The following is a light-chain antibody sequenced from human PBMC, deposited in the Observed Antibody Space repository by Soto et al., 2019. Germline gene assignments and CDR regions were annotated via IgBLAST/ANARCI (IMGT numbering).Light chain of an antibody. CDR1: SSNIGGNS. CDR2: DDD. Sequence: QSVMTQPPSVSAAPGQKVTISCSGSSSNIGGNSVSWYQQLPGTAPKLLIYDDDKRPSGIPDRFSGSKSGTSATLGITGFRTGDEADYYCGSWDSSLSGSLFGGGTKLTVL. CDR3: GSWDSSLSGSL. J-gene: IGLJ3*02. V-gene: IGLV1-51*01.